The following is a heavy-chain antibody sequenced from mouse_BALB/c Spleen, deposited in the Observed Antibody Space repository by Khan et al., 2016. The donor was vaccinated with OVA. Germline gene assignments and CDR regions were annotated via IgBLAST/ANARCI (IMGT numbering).Heavy chain of an antibody. CDR3: ARGGAAYYRNDGGAREY. CDR2: INTHSGVL. CDR1: GYTFTTAG. D-gene: IGHD2-14*01. V-gene: IGHV9-4*02. J-gene: IGHJ4*01. Sequence: QIQLVQSGPELKKPGETVRISCKASGYTFTTAGMQWVQKMPGKGLKWIGWINTHSGVLKYAEDFKGRFAFSLETSASTAYLQITNLKNEDTATYFCARGGAAYYRNDGGAREYGGQGTSVTVAS.